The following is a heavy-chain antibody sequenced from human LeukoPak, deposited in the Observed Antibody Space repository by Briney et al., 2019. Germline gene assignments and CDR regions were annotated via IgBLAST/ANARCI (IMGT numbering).Heavy chain of an antibody. CDR1: GGSISSSSHY. V-gene: IGHV4-39*01. Sequence: SETLSLTCTVSGGSISSSSHYWGWVRQPPGKGLESIGSIYYSGGTYYNPSLKSRVTISVDTSKNQFSLKLSSVTAADTAVYYCARQGGDYEFDYWGQGTLVTVSS. CDR2: IYYSGGT. CDR3: ARQGGDYEFDY. J-gene: IGHJ4*02. D-gene: IGHD4-17*01.